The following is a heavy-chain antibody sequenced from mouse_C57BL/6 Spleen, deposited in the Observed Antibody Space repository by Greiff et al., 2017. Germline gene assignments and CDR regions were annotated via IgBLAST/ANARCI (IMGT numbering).Heavy chain of an antibody. V-gene: IGHV1-52*01. J-gene: IGHJ2*01. CDR1: GYTFTSYW. CDR2: IDPSDSET. CDR3: ARREGDYFDY. Sequence: QVQLQQSGAELVRPGSSVKLSCKASGYTFTSYWMHWVKQRPIQGLEWIGNIDPSDSETHYNQKFKDKATLTVDKSSSTAYMQLSSLTSEDSAVYYCARREGDYFDYWGQGTTLTVSS.